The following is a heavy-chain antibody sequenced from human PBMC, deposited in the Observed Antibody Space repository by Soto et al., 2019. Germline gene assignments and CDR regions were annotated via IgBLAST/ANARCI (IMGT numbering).Heavy chain of an antibody. V-gene: IGHV4-39*01. CDR2: IYYSGST. CDR3: ARRERAAGTDWWFDP. CDR1: GGSISSSSFH. J-gene: IGHJ5*02. D-gene: IGHD6-13*01. Sequence: QLQLQESGPGLVKPSETLSLTCTVSGGSISSSSFHWGWIRQPPGKGLEWIGSIYYSGSTYYIPSLKSRVPISVDTSKNQCSLKLSSVTAADTAVYYCARRERAAGTDWWFDPWGQGTLVTVSS.